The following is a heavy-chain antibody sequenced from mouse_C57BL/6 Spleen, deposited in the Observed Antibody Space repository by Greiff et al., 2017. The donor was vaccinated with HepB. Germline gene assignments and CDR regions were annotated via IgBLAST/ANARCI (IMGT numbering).Heavy chain of an antibody. V-gene: IGHV5-17*01. Sequence: EVQLQQSGGGLVKPGGSLKLSCAASGFTFSDYGMHWVRQAPEKGLEWVAYISSGSSTIYYADTVKGRFTISRDNAKNTLFLQMTSLRSEDTAMYYCARREYDYDGAWFAYWGQGTLVTVSA. D-gene: IGHD2-4*01. CDR2: ISSGSSTI. CDR3: ARREYDYDGAWFAY. CDR1: GFTFSDYG. J-gene: IGHJ3*01.